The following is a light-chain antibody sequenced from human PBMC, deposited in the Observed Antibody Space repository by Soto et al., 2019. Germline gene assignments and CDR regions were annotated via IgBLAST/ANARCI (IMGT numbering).Light chain of an antibody. CDR1: QSISSW. CDR2: KAS. Sequence: MTQCPPTRAAYVRDGVSIACRASQSISSWLAWYQQKPGKAPKLLIYKASSLESGVPSRFSGSGSGTEFTLTISSLQPYDFAPQYCEQYSSYSLTFGQGTKVDIK. V-gene: IGKV1-5*03. CDR3: EQYSSYSLT. J-gene: IGKJ1*01.